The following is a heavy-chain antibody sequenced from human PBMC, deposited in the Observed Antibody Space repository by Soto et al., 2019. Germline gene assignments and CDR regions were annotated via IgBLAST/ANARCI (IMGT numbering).Heavy chain of an antibody. Sequence: PSETLSLTCTVSGGSISSGGYYWSWIRQHPGKGLEWIGYIYYSGSTYYNPSLKSRVTISVDTSKNQFSLKLSSVTAADTAVYYCARQPYMITSGGVISNYYYYGMDVWGQGTTVTVSS. CDR3: ARQPYMITSGGVISNYYYYGMDV. V-gene: IGHV4-31*03. CDR1: GGSISSGGYY. J-gene: IGHJ6*02. D-gene: IGHD3-16*02. CDR2: IYYSGST.